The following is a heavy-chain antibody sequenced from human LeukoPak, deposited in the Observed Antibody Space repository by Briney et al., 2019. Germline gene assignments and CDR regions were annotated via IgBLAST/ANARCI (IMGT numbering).Heavy chain of an antibody. CDR2: IKEDGSEK. V-gene: IGHV3-7*02. Sequence: GGSLRLSCAASGLPFSNYWMTWVRQAPGKGLEWVANIKEDGSEKYYVDSVKGRFTISRDNAKNSLYLQMNSLRAEDTAVYYCATYWAFDYWDQGTLVTVSS. D-gene: IGHD2-8*02. J-gene: IGHJ4*02. CDR3: ATYWAFDY. CDR1: GLPFSNYW.